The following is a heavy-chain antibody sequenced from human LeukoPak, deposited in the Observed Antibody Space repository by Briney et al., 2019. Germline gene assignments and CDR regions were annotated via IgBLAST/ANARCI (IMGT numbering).Heavy chain of an antibody. CDR2: IYSAGST. V-gene: IGHV3-66*02. CDR3: AREVSGSYFDY. Sequence: GGSLRLSCAASGFTVSSNYMSWVRQAPGKGLEWVSVIYSAGSTYYADSVKGRFTISRDNSKNTLYLQMNSLRAEDTAVYYCAREVSGSYFDYWGQGTLVTVSS. CDR1: GFTVSSNY. J-gene: IGHJ4*02. D-gene: IGHD1-26*01.